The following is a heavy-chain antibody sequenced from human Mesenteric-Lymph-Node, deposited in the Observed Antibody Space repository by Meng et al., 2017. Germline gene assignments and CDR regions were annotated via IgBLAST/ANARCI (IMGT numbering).Heavy chain of an antibody. CDR3: AKDPEYSKTYYFDY. V-gene: IGHV3-23*01. CDR1: GFTFSSYW. D-gene: IGHD6-6*01. CDR2: ISGSGGST. Sequence: GESLKISCAASGFTFSSYWMTWVHQAPGKGLEWVSAISGSGGSTYYADSVKGRFTISRDNSKNTLYLQMNSLRAEDTAVYYCAKDPEYSKTYYFDYWGQGTLVTVSS. J-gene: IGHJ4*02.